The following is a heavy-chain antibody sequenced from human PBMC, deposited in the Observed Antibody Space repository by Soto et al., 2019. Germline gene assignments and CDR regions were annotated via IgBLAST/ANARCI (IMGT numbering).Heavy chain of an antibody. CDR3: ARGQGWADY. Sequence: EVQLVESGGDLVQPGGSLRLSCIASGFSISPNWMSWVSQAPGRGPEWVANIGQDGNGKNYVDSVKGRFTISRDNANNSLFLQMNSLRVEDTAVYYCARGQGWADYWGQGTPVTVSS. CDR2: IGQDGNGK. J-gene: IGHJ4*02. V-gene: IGHV3-7*01. D-gene: IGHD6-19*01. CDR1: GFSISPNW.